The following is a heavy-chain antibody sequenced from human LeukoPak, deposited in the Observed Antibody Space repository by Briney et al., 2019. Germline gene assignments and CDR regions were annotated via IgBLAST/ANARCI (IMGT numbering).Heavy chain of an antibody. CDR3: ATASSFGVDGYYFDY. J-gene: IGHJ4*02. CDR1: GGTFSSYA. Sequence: ASVKVSCKASGGTFSSYAISWVRQAPGKGLEWMGGFDPEDGETIYAQKFQGRVTMTEDTSTDTAYMELSSLRSEDTAVYYCATASSFGVDGYYFDYWGQGTLVTVSS. CDR2: FDPEDGET. D-gene: IGHD3-3*01. V-gene: IGHV1-24*01.